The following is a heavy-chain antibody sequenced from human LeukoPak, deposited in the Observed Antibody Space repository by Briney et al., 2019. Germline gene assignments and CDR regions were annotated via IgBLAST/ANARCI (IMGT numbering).Heavy chain of an antibody. V-gene: IGHV3-13*01. D-gene: IGHD6-19*01. CDR2: IGIRGDT. J-gene: IGHJ4*02. CDR1: GSTFIDYD. Sequence: GGSLRLSCAASGSTFIDYDMHWVRQVIGKGLEWVSAIGIRGDTHYSGSVKGRFTISRENAENSLYLQMNSPRAEDTAVYYCARGGIQVSGIDEFDYWGQGTLVTVSS. CDR3: ARGGIQVSGIDEFDY.